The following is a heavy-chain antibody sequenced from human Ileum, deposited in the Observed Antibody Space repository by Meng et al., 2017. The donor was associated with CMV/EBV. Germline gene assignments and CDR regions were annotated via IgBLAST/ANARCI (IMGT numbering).Heavy chain of an antibody. J-gene: IGHJ4*02. CDR2: VYSSGST. Sequence: QVPLQESGPGLVKPSETLSLTCTVSGGSISGYYWSWFRQPATKGLEWIGRVYSSGSTDYNPSLQSRVTMSVDTSKNQFSLKLSSVTAADTAMYYCARGSSSWAFDYWGQGTLVTVSS. D-gene: IGHD2-2*01. V-gene: IGHV4-4*07. CDR1: GGSISGYY. CDR3: ARGSSSWAFDY.